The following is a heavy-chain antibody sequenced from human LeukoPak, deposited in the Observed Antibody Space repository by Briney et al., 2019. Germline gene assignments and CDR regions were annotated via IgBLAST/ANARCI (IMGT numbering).Heavy chain of an antibody. CDR1: GYTFTGYY. V-gene: IGHV1-2*02. Sequence: GASVKVSCKASGYTFTGYYMHWVRQAPGQGLEWMGWINPNSGGTNYAQKFQGRVTMTRDTSISTAYMELSRLRSDDTAVYYCARLTGYSSGWYGSPVYWGQGTLVTVSS. D-gene: IGHD6-19*01. CDR2: INPNSGGT. CDR3: ARLTGYSSGWYGSPVY. J-gene: IGHJ4*02.